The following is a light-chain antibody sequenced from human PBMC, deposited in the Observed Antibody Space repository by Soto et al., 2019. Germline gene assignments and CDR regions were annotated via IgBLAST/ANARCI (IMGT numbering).Light chain of an antibody. CDR1: QSIGTW. J-gene: IGKJ1*01. CDR3: QQYNNWPRP. Sequence: DLQMTQSPSTLSASVGDRFTITCRASQSIGTWLAWYQQKPGKAPKLLIFDASRLESGVPSRFSGSGSGTEFTLTISSLQPDDFATYYCQQYNNWPRPFGQGTRWIS. V-gene: IGKV1-5*01. CDR2: DAS.